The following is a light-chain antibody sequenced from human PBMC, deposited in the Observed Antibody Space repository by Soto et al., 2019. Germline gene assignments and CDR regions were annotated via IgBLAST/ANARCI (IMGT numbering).Light chain of an antibody. CDR2: DVS. V-gene: IGKV1-33*01. J-gene: IGKJ5*01. CDR1: HDITNY. Sequence: DIQMTQSPSSLSVSVGDRVTITCQASHDITNYLNWYQQKPGKAPKLLIYDVSKLETGVPSRFSGSGSGTDFTFTISSLQPEDIPTYFCQQYDDLPITFGQGTRLDVK. CDR3: QQYDDLPIT.